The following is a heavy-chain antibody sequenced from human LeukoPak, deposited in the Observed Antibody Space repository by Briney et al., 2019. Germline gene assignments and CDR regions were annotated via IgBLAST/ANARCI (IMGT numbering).Heavy chain of an antibody. Sequence: TSETLSLTCTVSDDSISSSDHYWDWIRQPPGKGLEWIGSIYYSGSTHYNPSLKSRVTISVDTSKNHFSLKLSSVTATDTAVYYCARHGGSGALDNWGQGTLVTVSS. CDR2: IYYSGST. V-gene: IGHV4-39*01. CDR3: ARHGGSGALDN. CDR1: DDSISSSDHY. J-gene: IGHJ4*02. D-gene: IGHD3-10*01.